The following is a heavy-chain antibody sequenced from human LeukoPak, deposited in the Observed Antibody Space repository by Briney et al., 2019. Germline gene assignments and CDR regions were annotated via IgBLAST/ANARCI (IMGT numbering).Heavy chain of an antibody. CDR3: AKDRDTAMDFDY. Sequence: GGSLRLSCAASGFTFSSYGMHWVRQAPGKGLEWVAVKSYDGSNKYYADSVKGRFTISRDNSKNTLYLQMNSLRAEDTAVYYCAKDRDTAMDFDYWGQGTLVTVSS. CDR1: GFTFSSYG. V-gene: IGHV3-30*18. D-gene: IGHD5-18*01. J-gene: IGHJ4*02. CDR2: KSYDGSNK.